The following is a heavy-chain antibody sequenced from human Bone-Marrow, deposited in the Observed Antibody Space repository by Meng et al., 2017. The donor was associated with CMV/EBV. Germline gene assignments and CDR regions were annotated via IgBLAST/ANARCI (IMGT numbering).Heavy chain of an antibody. D-gene: IGHD2-2*01. CDR3: ARDPALWSSTSCPEY. J-gene: IGHJ4*02. Sequence: ASVKVSCKASGYTFTSYYMHWVRQAPGQGLEWMGIINPSGGSTSYAQKFQGRVTMTRDTSTSTVYMELSSLRSEDTAVYYCARDPALWSSTSCPEYWGQGTLVTVSS. CDR2: INPSGGST. CDR1: GYTFTSYY. V-gene: IGHV1-46*01.